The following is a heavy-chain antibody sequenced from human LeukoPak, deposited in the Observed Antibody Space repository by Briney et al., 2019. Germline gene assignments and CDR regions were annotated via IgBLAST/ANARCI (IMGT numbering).Heavy chain of an antibody. J-gene: IGHJ6*03. D-gene: IGHD4-23*01. CDR2: IYASGST. CDR3: ARHPGYGGNDHFYYDMDV. V-gene: IGHV4-4*09. CDR1: GGSISTYY. Sequence: SETLSLTCTVSGGSISTYYWSWIRQPPGKGLEWIGYIYASGSTNYSPSLKSRVTISIDTSKNQFSLKLSSVPAADTAVYYCARHPGYGGNDHFYYDMDVWGKGTTVTVSS.